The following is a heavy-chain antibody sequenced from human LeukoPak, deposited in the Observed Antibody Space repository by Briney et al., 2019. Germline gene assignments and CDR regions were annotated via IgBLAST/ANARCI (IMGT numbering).Heavy chain of an antibody. V-gene: IGHV4-34*01. CDR1: GGSFSGYY. CDR2: INHSGST. Sequence: SETLSLTCAVYGGSFSGYYWSWIRQPPGKGLEWIGEINHSGSTNYNPSLKSRVTISVDTSKNQFSPKLSSVTAADTAVYYCARRSGEQLVHFQHWGQGTLVTVSS. J-gene: IGHJ1*01. CDR3: ARRSGEQLVHFQH. D-gene: IGHD6-13*01.